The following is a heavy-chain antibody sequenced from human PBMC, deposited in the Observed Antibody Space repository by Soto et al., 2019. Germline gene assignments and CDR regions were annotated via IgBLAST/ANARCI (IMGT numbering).Heavy chain of an antibody. V-gene: IGHV3-9*01. CDR2: ISWNSGSI. J-gene: IGHJ4*02. CDR3: AKYSNYDSGFDY. D-gene: IGHD4-4*01. Sequence: EVQLVESGGGLVQPGRSLRLSCAASGFTFDDYAMHWVRQAPGKGLEWVSGISWNSGSIGYADSVKGRFTISRDNAKNSLYLQMNCLRAEDTALYYCAKYSNYDSGFDYWGQGTLVTVSS. CDR1: GFTFDDYA.